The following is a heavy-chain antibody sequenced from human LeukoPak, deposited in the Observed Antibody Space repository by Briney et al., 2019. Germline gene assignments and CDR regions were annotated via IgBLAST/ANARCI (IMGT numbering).Heavy chain of an antibody. Sequence: SETLSLTCTVSGGSISSYYWSWIRQPPGKGPEWIGYIYYSGSTNYNPSLKSRVTTSVDTSKNQFSLKLSSVTAADTAVYYCARKDYSNTFDYWGQGTLVTVSS. V-gene: IGHV4-59*01. J-gene: IGHJ4*02. CDR3: ARKDYSNTFDY. D-gene: IGHD4-11*01. CDR1: GGSISSYY. CDR2: IYYSGST.